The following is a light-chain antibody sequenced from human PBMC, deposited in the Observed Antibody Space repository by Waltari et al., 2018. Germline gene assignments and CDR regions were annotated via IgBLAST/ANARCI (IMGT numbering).Light chain of an antibody. J-gene: IGLJ2*01. Sequence: QPVLIQSPSASASVGASVTLTCTLSSGNKNYKVDWYQQRPGKGTRFVMRVGHGGAGESKGDGIPDRFSVLDSGLNRYLTINNVEEGDESDFFCGTEYGSGSTFVKIFGGGTKLTVL. CDR2: VGHGGAGE. V-gene: IGLV9-49*01. CDR1: SGNKNYK. CDR3: GTEYGSGSTFVKI.